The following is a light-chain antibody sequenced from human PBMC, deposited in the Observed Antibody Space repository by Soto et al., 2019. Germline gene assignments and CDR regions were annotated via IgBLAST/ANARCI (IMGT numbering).Light chain of an antibody. J-gene: IGKJ5*01. CDR3: QQSYGTPIT. CDR1: QSISDS. Sequence: DIQMTQSPSTLTTSIGDIXXITXGASQSISDSLTWYQQKPGKAPFXXISDASNLERGVPSRFSGSGAGTEFTLTISSMQPDDFATYYCQQSYGTPITFGQGTRLEIK. V-gene: IGKV1-5*01. CDR2: DAS.